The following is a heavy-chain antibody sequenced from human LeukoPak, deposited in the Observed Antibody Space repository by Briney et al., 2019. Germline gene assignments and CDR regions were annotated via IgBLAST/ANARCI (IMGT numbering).Heavy chain of an antibody. CDR2: IYHSGST. Sequence: PSETLSLTCTVSGYSISSGYYWGWIRQPPGKGLEWIGSIYHSGSTYYNPSLKSRVTISVDTSKNQFSLKLSSVTAADTAVYYCARDPSSSSWSPWYFDLWGRGTLVTVSS. CDR3: ARDPSSSSWSPWYFDL. J-gene: IGHJ2*01. CDR1: GYSISSGYY. D-gene: IGHD6-13*01. V-gene: IGHV4-38-2*02.